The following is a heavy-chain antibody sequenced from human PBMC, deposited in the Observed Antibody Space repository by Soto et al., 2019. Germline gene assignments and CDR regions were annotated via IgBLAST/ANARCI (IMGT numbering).Heavy chain of an antibody. V-gene: IGHV3-48*02. CDR1: GFTFSSYS. Sequence: PGGSLRLSCAASGFTFSSYSMNWVRQAPGKGLEWVSYISSSSSTIYYADSVKGRFTISRDNAKNSLYLQMNSLRDEDTAVYYSARLFYDFWSGYYRRGPLDVWGQGTTVTVSS. D-gene: IGHD3-3*01. CDR2: ISSSSSTI. CDR3: ARLFYDFWSGYYRRGPLDV. J-gene: IGHJ6*02.